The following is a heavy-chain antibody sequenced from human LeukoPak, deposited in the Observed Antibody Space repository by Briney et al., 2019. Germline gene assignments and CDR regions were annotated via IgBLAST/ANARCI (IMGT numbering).Heavy chain of an antibody. V-gene: IGHV4-61*08. Sequence: SQTLSLTCTVSGGSISSGDYYWSWIRQPPGKGLEWIGFIYYSGSTNYNPSLKSRVTISVDTSKNQFSLKLSSVTAADTAVYYCARDPSGYFNYWGQGTLATVSS. J-gene: IGHJ4*02. D-gene: IGHD3-22*01. CDR3: ARDPSGYFNY. CDR2: IYYSGST. CDR1: GGSISSGDYY.